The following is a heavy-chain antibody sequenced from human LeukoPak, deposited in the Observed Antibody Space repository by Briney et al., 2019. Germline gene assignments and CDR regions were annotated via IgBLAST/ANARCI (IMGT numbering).Heavy chain of an antibody. V-gene: IGHV4-59*01. CDR3: ASSGTMVRGVIIS. CDR1: GGSISSYY. Sequence: PSETLSLTCTVSGGSISSYYWSWNRQPPGKGLEWIGYIYYSGSTNYNPSLKSRVTISVDTSKNQFSLKLSSVTAADTAVYYCASSGTMVRGVIISWGQGTLVTVSS. D-gene: IGHD3-10*01. CDR2: IYYSGST. J-gene: IGHJ5*02.